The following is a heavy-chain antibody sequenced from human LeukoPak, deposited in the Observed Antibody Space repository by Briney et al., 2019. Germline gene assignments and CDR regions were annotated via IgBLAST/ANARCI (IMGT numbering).Heavy chain of an antibody. CDR1: GGSISSYY. CDR2: IYYSGST. CDR3: ARESNYYYYGMDV. J-gene: IGHJ6*02. Sequence: SETLSLTCTVSGGSISSYYWSWIRKPPGKGLEWIGYIYYSGSTNYNPPLKSRVTISVDTSKNQFSLKLSSVTAADTAVYYCARESNYYYYGMDVWGQGTTVTVSS. V-gene: IGHV4-59*01.